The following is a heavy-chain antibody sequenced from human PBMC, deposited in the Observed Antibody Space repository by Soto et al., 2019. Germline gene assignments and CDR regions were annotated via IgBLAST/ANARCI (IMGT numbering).Heavy chain of an antibody. J-gene: IGHJ5*02. CDR1: GYTVTTHG. V-gene: IGHV1-18*01. D-gene: IGHD2-15*01. CDR2: VSGDNGHT. CDR3: ARDIGYCRSGTCYREWFDP. Sequence: QVQLVQSGAEVKKPGASVKVSCKASGYTVTTHGISWVRQAPGQGLEWMGWVSGDNGHTNYAQSLQGRVTMTTDTSTNTAYMELRSLRSDDTAVYYCARDIGYCRSGTCYREWFDPWGQGTLVTVSS.